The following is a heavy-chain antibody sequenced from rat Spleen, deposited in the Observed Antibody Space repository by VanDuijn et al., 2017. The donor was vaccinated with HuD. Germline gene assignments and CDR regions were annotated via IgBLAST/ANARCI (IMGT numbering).Heavy chain of an antibody. Sequence: EVQLAESGGGLVQPGRSLKLSCVASGFTFNNYWMTWIRQAPGKGLEWVASITNTGGSTYYPDSGKGRFTISRDNAKSTRYLQMNSLRSEDTATYYCTRRGWELGYVMDAWGQGASVTVSS. D-gene: IGHD5-1*01. CDR1: GFTFNNYW. V-gene: IGHV5-31*01. CDR3: TRRGWELGYVMDA. CDR2: ITNTGGST. J-gene: IGHJ4*01.